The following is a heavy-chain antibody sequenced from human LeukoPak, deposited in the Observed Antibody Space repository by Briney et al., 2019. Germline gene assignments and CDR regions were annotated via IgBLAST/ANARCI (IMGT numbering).Heavy chain of an antibody. CDR3: AKDAYDFWSGPLIDY. CDR2: ISGSGGST. J-gene: IGHJ4*02. CDR1: GFAFSSYA. V-gene: IGHV3-23*01. D-gene: IGHD3-3*01. Sequence: GGSLRLSCAASGFAFSSYAMSWVRQAPGKGLEWVSAISGSGGSTYYADSVKGRFTISRDNSKNTLYLQMNSLRAEDTAVYYCAKDAYDFWSGPLIDYWGQGTLVTVSS.